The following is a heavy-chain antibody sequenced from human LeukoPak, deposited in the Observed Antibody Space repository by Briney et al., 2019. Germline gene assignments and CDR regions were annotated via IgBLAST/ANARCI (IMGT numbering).Heavy chain of an antibody. D-gene: IGHD1-14*01. CDR3: ASLAGGYGMDV. Sequence: PSETLSLTCAVYGGSFSGYYWSWIRQPPGKGLEWIGEINHSGSTNYNPSLKSRVTISVDTSKNQFSLKLSSVTAADTAVYYCASLAGGYGMDVWGKGTTVTVSS. J-gene: IGHJ6*04. V-gene: IGHV4-34*01. CDR1: GGSFSGYY. CDR2: INHSGST.